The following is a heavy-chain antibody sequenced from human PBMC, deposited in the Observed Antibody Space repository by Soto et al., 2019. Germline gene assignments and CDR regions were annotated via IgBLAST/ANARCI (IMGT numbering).Heavy chain of an antibody. CDR1: GYSFTSCA. D-gene: IGHD6-19*01. CDR2: INTDSGNT. Sequence: QVQVVQSGPEVKKVGASVRLSCKTSGYSFTSCAIHWLRQAPGQRFEWMGWINTDSGNTRYSQKFQGRVTISRDTSATTAYMELSSPASEGTAIYYCVRGRAVDWYPHVWGPGSLLTVSS. J-gene: IGHJ2*01. CDR3: VRGRAVDWYPHV. V-gene: IGHV1-3*04.